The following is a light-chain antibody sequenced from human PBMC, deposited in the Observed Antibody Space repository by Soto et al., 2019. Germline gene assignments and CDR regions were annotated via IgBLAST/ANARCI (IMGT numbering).Light chain of an antibody. CDR1: SSDVGANNY. CDR3: CSYVGRNTYV. V-gene: IGLV2-14*03. CDR2: DVS. Sequence: QSALTQPASVSGSPGQPITISCTGTSSDVGANNYVSWYQHHPAKAPKLIIFDVSKRPSGVPNRFSGSKSGNTASLTISGLRAEDEADYYCCSYVGRNTYVFGTGTKLTVL. J-gene: IGLJ1*01.